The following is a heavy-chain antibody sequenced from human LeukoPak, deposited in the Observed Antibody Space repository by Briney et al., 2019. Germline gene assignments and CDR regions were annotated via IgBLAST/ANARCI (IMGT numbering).Heavy chain of an antibody. Sequence: GGSLRLSCAASGFTFSTYALHWVRQAPGRGLEWVAVISYDESQKYYADSVKGRFTISRDNFKNTLHLQMNSLRPEDTAVYYCARGSYGDLNWGQGTLVTVSS. CDR1: GFTFSTYA. CDR3: ARGSYGDLN. CDR2: ISYDESQK. V-gene: IGHV3-30*04. D-gene: IGHD4-17*01. J-gene: IGHJ4*02.